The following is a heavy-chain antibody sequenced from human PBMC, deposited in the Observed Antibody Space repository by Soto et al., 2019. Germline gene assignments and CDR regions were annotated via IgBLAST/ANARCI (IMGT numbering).Heavy chain of an antibody. Sequence: GGSLRLSCAASGFTFSSYAMSWVRQAPGKGLEWVSAISGSGGSTYYADSVKGRFTISRDNSKNTLYLQMNSLRAEDTVVYDCATRPDCSGGSCSSYLDYWGQGTLVTVSS. V-gene: IGHV3-23*01. J-gene: IGHJ4*02. CDR3: ATRPDCSGGSCSSYLDY. D-gene: IGHD2-15*01. CDR1: GFTFSSYA. CDR2: ISGSGGST.